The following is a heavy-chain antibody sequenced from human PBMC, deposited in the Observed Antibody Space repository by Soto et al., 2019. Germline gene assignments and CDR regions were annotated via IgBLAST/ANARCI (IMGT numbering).Heavy chain of an antibody. D-gene: IGHD3-9*01. CDR1: GFSFSSCE. CDR3: ASKIVTPGYHYYDY. J-gene: IGHJ4*02. V-gene: IGHV3-48*03. Sequence: DVQLVESGGGLVQPGGSLRLSCAASGFSFSSCEMSWVRQAPGKGLEWVSYISGSGTSTQYSDSVEGRFTISRDNAKNSLHLQMNSLGAEDTAVYYCASKIVTPGYHYYDYWGQGTLVTVSS. CDR2: ISGSGTST.